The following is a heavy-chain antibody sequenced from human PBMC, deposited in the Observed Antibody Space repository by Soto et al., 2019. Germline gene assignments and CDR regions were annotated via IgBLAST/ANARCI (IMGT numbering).Heavy chain of an antibody. CDR1: GYNFISYG. V-gene: IGHV1-18*01. D-gene: IGHD3-22*01. CDR3: ARDLADDNTSYYYASPGYFYSYGMDV. CDR2: ISGYNGNT. Sequence: QVQLVQSGAEVKKPGASVKVSCKASGYNFISYGITWVRQAPGQGLEWMGWISGYNGNTNYEQRLQGRVTMTTDTSTNTAYMELRSLRSDDTAVYYCARDLADDNTSYYYASPGYFYSYGMDVWGQGTTVTVSS. J-gene: IGHJ6*02.